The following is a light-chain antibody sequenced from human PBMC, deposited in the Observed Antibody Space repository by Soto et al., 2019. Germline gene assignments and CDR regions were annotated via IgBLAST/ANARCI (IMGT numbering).Light chain of an antibody. J-gene: IGKJ5*01. CDR1: QSVSSSY. CDR2: GAS. V-gene: IGKV3D-20*02. CDR3: QQRSTPIT. Sequence: IVLTQSPGTLSLSPGERATLYCRASQSVSSSYLAWYQQKPGQAPRLLIYGASSRATGIPDRFSGSGSGTDFTLTISSLEPEDFAVYYCQQRSTPITFGQGTRLEIK.